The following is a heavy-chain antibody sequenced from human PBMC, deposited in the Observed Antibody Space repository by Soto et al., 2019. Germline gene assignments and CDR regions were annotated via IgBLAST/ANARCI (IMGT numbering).Heavy chain of an antibody. CDR1: GVSVSRGGFF. CDR3: AGTGDSGPGYSRLDF. D-gene: IGHD6-13*01. J-gene: IGHJ4*02. CDR2: VYYTGSA. V-gene: IGHV4-31*02. Sequence: QVQLQESGPGLVKTSQTLSLTCDVSGVSVSRGGFFWNWVRQRPGKGLEWLGQVYYTGSAYYSPSLERRLTISLDTSTNQVSLRLSSVTAADTAVYFCAGTGDSGPGYSRLDFWGQGILATVSS.